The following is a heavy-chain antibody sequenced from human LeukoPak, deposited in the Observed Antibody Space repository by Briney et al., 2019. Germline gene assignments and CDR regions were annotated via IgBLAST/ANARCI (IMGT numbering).Heavy chain of an antibody. CDR2: IIPIFGTA. J-gene: IGHJ6*02. CDR1: GGTFSSYA. CDR3: AREPVTITHFDVYYYGMDV. Sequence: GASVKVSCKASGGTFSSYAISWVRQAPGQGLEWMGGIIPIFGTANYAQKFQGRVTITADESTSTAYMELSSLRSEDTAVYYCAREPVTITHFDVYYYGMDVWGQGTTVTVSS. V-gene: IGHV1-69*13. D-gene: IGHD2/OR15-2a*01.